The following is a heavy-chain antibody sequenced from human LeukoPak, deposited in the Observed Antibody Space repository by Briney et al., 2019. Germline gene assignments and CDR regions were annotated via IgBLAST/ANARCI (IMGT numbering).Heavy chain of an antibody. V-gene: IGHV1-18*01. CDR1: GYTFTSYG. CDR2: ISAYNGNT. D-gene: IGHD3-22*01. Sequence: GASVKVSCKASGYTFTSYGISWVQQAPGQGLEWMGWISAYNGNTNYAQKLQGRVTMTTDTSTSTAYMELRSLRSDDTAVYYCARDQQSYYDSSGYLWFDPWGQGTLVTVSS. CDR3: ARDQQSYYDSSGYLWFDP. J-gene: IGHJ5*02.